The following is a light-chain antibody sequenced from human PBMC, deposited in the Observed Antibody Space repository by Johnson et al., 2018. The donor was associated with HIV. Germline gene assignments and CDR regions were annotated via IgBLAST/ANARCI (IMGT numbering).Light chain of an antibody. CDR1: SSNIGNNY. V-gene: IGLV1-51*01. CDR3: GTWDSSLTAHYV. CDR2: DNN. J-gene: IGLJ1*01. Sequence: QSVLTQPPSVSAAPGQKVTISCSGSSSNIGNNYVSWYQQLPGTAPKLLIYDNNKRPSGIPDRFSGSKSGTSATLVITGLQPGDEADYYCGTWDSSLTAHYVFGGGTTVTVL.